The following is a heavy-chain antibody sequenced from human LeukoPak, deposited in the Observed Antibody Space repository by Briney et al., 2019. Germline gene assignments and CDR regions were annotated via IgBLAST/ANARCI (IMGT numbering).Heavy chain of an antibody. J-gene: IGHJ4*02. CDR1: GFTFSSYW. CDR3: ARDHPMIVVVITSYYFGY. CDR2: INSDGSST. D-gene: IGHD3-22*01. V-gene: IGHV3-74*01. Sequence: GGSLRLSCAASGFTFSSYWMHWVRQAPGKGLVWVSRINSDGSSTSYADSVKGRFTISRDNAKNTLYLQMNSLRAEDTAVYYCARDHPMIVVVITSYYFGYWGQGTLVTVSS.